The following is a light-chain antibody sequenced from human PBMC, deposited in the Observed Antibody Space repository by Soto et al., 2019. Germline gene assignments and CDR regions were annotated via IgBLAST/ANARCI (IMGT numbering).Light chain of an antibody. V-gene: IGKV3-15*01. CDR3: QQYNNWTPLT. CDR1: QSVSSN. CDR2: GAS. Sequence: EIVMTQSPATLSVSPGERATLSCRASQSVSSNLAWYQQKPGQAPRLLIYGASTRATGIQARFSGSGSGTEFTLTISSLQSEDFAVYYCQQYNNWTPLTFGGGTKVEIK. J-gene: IGKJ4*01.